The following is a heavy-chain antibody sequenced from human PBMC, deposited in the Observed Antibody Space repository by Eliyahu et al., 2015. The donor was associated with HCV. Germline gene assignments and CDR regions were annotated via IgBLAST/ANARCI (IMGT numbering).Heavy chain of an antibody. CDR1: GGSFSGYX. CDR2: INHSGST. Sequence: QVQLQQWGAGLLKPSETLSLTCAVYGGSFSGYXWXWIRQPPGKGLEWIGEINHSGSTNYNPSLKSRVTISVDTSKNQFSLKLSSVTAADTAVYYCARREDYDILTGYYGSSAFDPWGQGTLVTVSS. V-gene: IGHV4-34*01. J-gene: IGHJ5*02. D-gene: IGHD3-9*01. CDR3: ARREDYDILTGYYGSSAFDP.